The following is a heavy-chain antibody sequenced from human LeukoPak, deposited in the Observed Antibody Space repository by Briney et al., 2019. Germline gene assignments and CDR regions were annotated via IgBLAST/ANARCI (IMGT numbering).Heavy chain of an antibody. CDR1: GFSLSAYW. J-gene: IGHJ4*02. CDR3: ASGYSSGPVY. CDR2: ISSTSTTI. V-gene: IGHV3-48*04. D-gene: IGHD6-19*01. Sequence: EGSLRLSCAASGFSLSAYWMTWVRQAPGKGLEWVSYISSTSTTIYYADSVKGRFTISRDNAKNSLYLQMNSLRAEDTAVYYCASGYSSGPVYWGQGNLVTVSS.